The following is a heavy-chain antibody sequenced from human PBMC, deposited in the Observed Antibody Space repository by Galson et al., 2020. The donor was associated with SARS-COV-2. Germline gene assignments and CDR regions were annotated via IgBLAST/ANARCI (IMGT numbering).Heavy chain of an antibody. D-gene: IGHD3-22*01. CDR2: INPNSGGT. CDR3: ARDFIVDDSSGYYYYYGMDV. Sequence: GESLKISCKASGYTFTGYYMHWVRQAPGQGLEWMGWINPNSGGTNYAQKFQGRVTMTRDTSISTAYMELSRLRSDDTAVYYCARDFIVDDSSGYYYYYGMDVWGQGTTVTVSS. J-gene: IGHJ6*02. CDR1: GYTFTGYY. V-gene: IGHV1-2*02.